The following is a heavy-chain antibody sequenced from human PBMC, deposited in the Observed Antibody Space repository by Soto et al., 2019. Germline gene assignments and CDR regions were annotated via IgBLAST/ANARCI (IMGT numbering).Heavy chain of an antibody. Sequence: PGGSLRLSCAASGFTFSSYAMSWVRQAPGKGLEWVSAISGSGGSTYYADSVKGRFTISRDNSKNTLYLQMNSLRAEDTAVYYCATQLRSERIYGMDVWGQGTTVTVSS. CDR2: ISGSGGST. J-gene: IGHJ6*02. CDR1: GFTFSSYA. D-gene: IGHD1-26*01. V-gene: IGHV3-23*01. CDR3: ATQLRSERIYGMDV.